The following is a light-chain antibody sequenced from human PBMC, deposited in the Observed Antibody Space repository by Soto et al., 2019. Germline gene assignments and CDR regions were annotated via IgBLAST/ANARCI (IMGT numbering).Light chain of an antibody. Sequence: SYELTQPSSVSVSPGQTARITCSGDVLAKKYARWFQQKPGQAPVLLIYNDSERPSGIPERFSGSGSGTTATLTISGAQVEDEADYYCYSAAGIDLVVFGGGTKLTVL. V-gene: IGLV3-27*01. CDR2: NDS. J-gene: IGLJ2*01. CDR3: YSAAGIDLVV. CDR1: VLAKKY.